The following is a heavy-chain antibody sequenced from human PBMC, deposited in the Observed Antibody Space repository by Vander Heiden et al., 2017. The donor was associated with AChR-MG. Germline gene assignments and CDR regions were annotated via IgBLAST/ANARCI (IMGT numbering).Heavy chain of an antibody. V-gene: IGHV3-23*01. CDR1: GFTFGSYA. CDR2: ITGNGGST. CDR3: AKEESSSWPY. Sequence: EVQPLESGGGLVQPGGSLRLPRAASGFTFGSYAMGWVRQARGKGVKWVSGITGNGGSTYYADSVKGRFTISRDNSKNTLYLQMNSLRAEDTAVYYCAKEESSSWPYWGQGALVTVSS. D-gene: IGHD6-13*01. J-gene: IGHJ4*02.